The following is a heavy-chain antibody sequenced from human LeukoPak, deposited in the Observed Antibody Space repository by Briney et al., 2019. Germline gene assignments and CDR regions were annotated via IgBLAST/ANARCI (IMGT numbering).Heavy chain of an antibody. CDR1: GYTFTGYY. CDR3: ARGQQWLVPLDAFDI. V-gene: IGHV1-2*02. CDR2: INPNSGGT. Sequence: ASVKVSCKASGYTFTGYYMHWVRQAPGQGLEWMGWINPNSGGTNYAQKFQGRVTMTRDTSISTAYMELSRLRSDDTAVCYCARGQQWLVPLDAFDIWGQGTMVTVSS. J-gene: IGHJ3*02. D-gene: IGHD6-19*01.